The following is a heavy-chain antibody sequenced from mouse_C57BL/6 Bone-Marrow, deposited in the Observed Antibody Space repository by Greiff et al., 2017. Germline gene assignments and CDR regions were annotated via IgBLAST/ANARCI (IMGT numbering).Heavy chain of an antibody. CDR2: IRNKANGYTT. CDR3: ARYGGYYGMDY. Sequence: EVQGVASGGGLVQPGGSLSLSCAASGFTFTDYYMSWVRQPPGQALEWLGVIRNKANGYTTEYSASVKGRFTISRDNSQSILYLQLNALRAEDSATDYCARYGGYYGMDYWGQGTSVTVSS. CDR1: GFTFTDYY. V-gene: IGHV7-3*01. J-gene: IGHJ4*01.